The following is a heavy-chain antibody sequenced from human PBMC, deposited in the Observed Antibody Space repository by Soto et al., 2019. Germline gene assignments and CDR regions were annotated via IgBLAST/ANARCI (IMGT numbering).Heavy chain of an antibody. J-gene: IGHJ4*02. CDR2: ISPYNGNA. CDR3: AREFGCDLSPPGAVFDY. D-gene: IGHD3-10*01. Sequence: ASVKVSCKASGYFFTSYGITWVRQAPGQGLEWMGGISPYNGNANYAQNFQGRVTMTTDTSTYTAYMEVRRLRSDDTAVYYCAREFGCDLSPPGAVFDYCAEGTLVTVS. V-gene: IGHV1-18*04. CDR1: GYFFTSYG.